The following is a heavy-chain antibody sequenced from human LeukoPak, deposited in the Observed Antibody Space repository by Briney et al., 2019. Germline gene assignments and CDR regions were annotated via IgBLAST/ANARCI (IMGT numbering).Heavy chain of an antibody. V-gene: IGHV3-15*07. CDR2: IKPKTDGETT. CDR3: ITPLPYSAQ. CDR1: GFTFSNAY. Sequence: GGPLRLSCAASGFTFSNAYLNWFRRPPGKGLEWVGRIKPKTDGETTEYAAPVKDRFSISRDDSKSMMYLQVNSLKTEDTAVYYCITPLPYSAQGGQGTLVTVSS. D-gene: IGHD2-21*01. J-gene: IGHJ4*02.